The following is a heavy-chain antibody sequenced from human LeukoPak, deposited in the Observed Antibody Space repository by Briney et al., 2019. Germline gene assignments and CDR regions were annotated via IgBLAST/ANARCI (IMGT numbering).Heavy chain of an antibody. Sequence: PSGTLSLTCAVSGGSISSSNWWSWVRQPPGKGLEWIGEIYHSGSTNYNPSLKSRVTISVDKSKNQFSLKLSSVTAADTAVYYCAGDRGYCSSTSCYGYLIYWGQGTLVTVSS. V-gene: IGHV4-4*02. CDR3: AGDRGYCSSTSCYGYLIY. CDR1: GGSISSSNW. D-gene: IGHD2-2*01. CDR2: IYHSGST. J-gene: IGHJ4*02.